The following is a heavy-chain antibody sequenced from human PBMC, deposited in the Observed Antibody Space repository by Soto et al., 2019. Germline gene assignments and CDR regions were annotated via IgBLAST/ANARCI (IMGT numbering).Heavy chain of an antibody. V-gene: IGHV3-73*02. CDR2: IRSKANSYAT. CDR1: GFTFSGSA. J-gene: IGHJ4*02. Sequence: EVQLVESGGGLVQPGVSLKLSCAASGFTFSGSAMHWVRQASGKGLEWVARIRSKANSYATAYAASVKGRFLISRDESKNTAYLQMNSLKTEDTAVYYCTSSVNKNRDFDYWGQGTLVTVSS. CDR3: TSSVNKNRDFDY.